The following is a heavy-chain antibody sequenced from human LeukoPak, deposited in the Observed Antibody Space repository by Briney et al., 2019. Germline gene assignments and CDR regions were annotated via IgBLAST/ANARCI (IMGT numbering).Heavy chain of an antibody. D-gene: IGHD1-1*01. CDR3: ARNRLRATAAYMDV. CDR1: GFTFSNYG. CDR2: IEYDGTDT. Sequence: GGSLRLSCAASGFTFSNYGMHWVRQAPGKGLEWVAFIEYDGTDTHFADSVRGRFTISRDNSEDTLYLQIITLRAVDTAVYYCARNRLRATAAYMDVWGKGTTVTVSS. V-gene: IGHV3-30*02. J-gene: IGHJ6*04.